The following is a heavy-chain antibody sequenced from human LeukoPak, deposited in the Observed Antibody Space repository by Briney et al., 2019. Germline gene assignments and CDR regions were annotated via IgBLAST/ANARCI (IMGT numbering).Heavy chain of an antibody. Sequence: SETLSLTCAVYGGSFRGYYWSWIRQPPGKGLEWIGEINHSGSTNYNPSLKSRVTISVDTSKNQFSLKLSSVTAADTAVYYCARGSGHYDYIWGSYRYAKFDYWGQGTLVTVSS. V-gene: IGHV4-34*01. J-gene: IGHJ4*02. CDR3: ARGSGHYDYIWGSYRYAKFDY. CDR2: INHSGST. D-gene: IGHD3-16*02. CDR1: GGSFRGYY.